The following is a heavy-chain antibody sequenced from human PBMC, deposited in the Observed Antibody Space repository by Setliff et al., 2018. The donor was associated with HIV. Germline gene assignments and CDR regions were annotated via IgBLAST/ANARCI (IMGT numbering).Heavy chain of an antibody. Sequence: KVSCKASGYTLTDFDIYWMGQASGQGLEWLGWINPKSGNTAYAQSFQGRVTLTTNTAISTVDMELSSLSSEDTAVYYCTRWIVGSSNIFAFDIWGQGTLVTV. V-gene: IGHV1-8*01. CDR3: TRWIVGSSNIFAFDI. D-gene: IGHD1-26*01. CDR1: GYTLTDFD. CDR2: INPKSGNT. J-gene: IGHJ3*02.